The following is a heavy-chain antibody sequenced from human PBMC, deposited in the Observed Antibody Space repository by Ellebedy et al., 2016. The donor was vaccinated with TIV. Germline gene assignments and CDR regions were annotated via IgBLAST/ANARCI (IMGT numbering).Heavy chain of an antibody. V-gene: IGHV3-7*01. CDR3: AREGWSRISVNWFDP. J-gene: IGHJ5*02. Sequence: GESLKISCAASGFTFSSYSMNWLRQAPGMGLEWVANIKQDGGEKYYVDSVKGRFTISRDNAKNSLYLQMNSLRAEDTAVYYCAREGWSRISVNWFDPWGQGTLGTVSS. CDR1: GFTFSSYS. CDR2: IKQDGGEK. D-gene: IGHD1-26*01.